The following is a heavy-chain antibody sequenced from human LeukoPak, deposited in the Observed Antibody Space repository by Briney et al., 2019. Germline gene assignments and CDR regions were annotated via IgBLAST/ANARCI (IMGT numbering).Heavy chain of an antibody. Sequence: ASVKVSCKASGYIFTSYAMNWVRQAPGQGLEWIGWINTNTGNPTYAQGFTGRFVFSLDTSVSTAYLQISSLKAEDTAVYYCARDPPSSGWSRDAFDIWGQGTMVTVSS. D-gene: IGHD6-19*01. CDR1: GYIFTSYA. J-gene: IGHJ3*02. V-gene: IGHV7-4-1*02. CDR3: ARDPPSSGWSRDAFDI. CDR2: INTNTGNP.